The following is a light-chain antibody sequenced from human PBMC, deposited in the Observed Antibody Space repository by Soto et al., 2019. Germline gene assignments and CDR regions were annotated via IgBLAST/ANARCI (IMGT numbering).Light chain of an antibody. V-gene: IGLV1-44*01. CDR1: SSNIGSNT. J-gene: IGLJ3*02. CDR2: SDN. Sequence: QSVLTQPPSASGTPGQRVTISCSGSSSNIGSNTVNWYQQLPGTAPKLLIYSDNQRPSGVPDRCSGSKSGTSASLAISGLQAEDEADYYCAAWDDSLNGSNWVFGGGTKVTVL. CDR3: AAWDDSLNGSNWV.